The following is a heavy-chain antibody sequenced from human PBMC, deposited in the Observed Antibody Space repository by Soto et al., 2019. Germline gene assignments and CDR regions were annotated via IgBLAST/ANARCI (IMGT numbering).Heavy chain of an antibody. CDR1: GDSISSADYS. V-gene: IGHV4-30-4*01. CDR3: ARDRVAVVRRLRVQSRGSYGMDV. Sequence: QVQLQESGPGLVKPSQTLSLTCTVSGDSISSADYSWNWLRLSPGKGLEWIGYIYYSGSTSYSPSLESRIVISIDTSKTQFSLTLNSVSAADTAVYFCARDRVAVVRRLRVQSRGSYGMDVW. D-gene: IGHD3-16*01. CDR2: IYYSGST. J-gene: IGHJ6*01.